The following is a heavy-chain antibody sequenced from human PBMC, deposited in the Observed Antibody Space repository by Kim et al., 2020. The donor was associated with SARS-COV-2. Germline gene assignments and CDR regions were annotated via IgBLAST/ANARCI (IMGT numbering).Heavy chain of an antibody. J-gene: IGHJ4*02. CDR3: ARHGAAVAGTRGEY. Sequence: SETLSLTCTVSGGSISLYYWSWIRQPPGKGLEWIGYIYSSGSTNYNPSLKSRVTISVDASKNQFFLNLTSLTAADTAVYYYARHGAAVAGTRGEYWGQGTLVTVSS. D-gene: IGHD6-19*01. V-gene: IGHV4-59*08. CDR1: GGSISLYY. CDR2: IYSSGST.